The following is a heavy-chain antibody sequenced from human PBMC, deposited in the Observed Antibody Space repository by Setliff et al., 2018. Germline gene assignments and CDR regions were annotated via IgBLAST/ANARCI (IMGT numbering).Heavy chain of an antibody. CDR2: IRSKAYGGTT. D-gene: IGHD6-13*01. Sequence: GGSLRLSCVASGFTFSSYAMSWVRQAPGKGLEWVGFIRSKAYGGTTEYAASVKGRFTISRDDSKSIAYLQMNSLKTEDTAVYYCTRVGRQLVYYYYGMDVWGQGTTVTVSS. CDR3: TRVGRQLVYYYYGMDV. J-gene: IGHJ6*02. V-gene: IGHV3-49*04. CDR1: GFTFSSYA.